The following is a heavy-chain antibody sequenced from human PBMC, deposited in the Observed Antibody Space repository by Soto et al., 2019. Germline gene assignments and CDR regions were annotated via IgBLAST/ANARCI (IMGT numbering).Heavy chain of an antibody. CDR2: IYYSGST. CDR1: GGSISSGGYY. J-gene: IGHJ6*02. Sequence: QVQLQESGPGLVKPSQTLSLTCTVSGGSISSGGYYWSWIRQHPGKGLEWIGYIYYSGSTYYNPSIKSRVTISVDTSKNQFSLKLSSVTAADTAVYYCAREWLSRTYGMDVWGQGTTVTVSS. D-gene: IGHD3-3*01. CDR3: AREWLSRTYGMDV. V-gene: IGHV4-31*03.